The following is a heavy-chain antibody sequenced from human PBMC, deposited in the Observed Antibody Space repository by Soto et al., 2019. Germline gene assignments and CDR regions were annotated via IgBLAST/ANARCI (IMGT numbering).Heavy chain of an antibody. J-gene: IGHJ4*02. CDR2: ISGSGGST. V-gene: IGHV3-23*01. CDR1: GFTFSSYG. CDR3: AKASAPGGTYFPLWF. D-gene: IGHD1-26*01. Sequence: PGGSLRFSCAASGFTFSSYGMSWVRQAPGKGLEWVSSISGSGGSTYYADSVKGRFTISRDNSKNTLYLQMNSLRAEDTAVYYCAKASAPGGTYFPLWFWGQGTLVTVSS.